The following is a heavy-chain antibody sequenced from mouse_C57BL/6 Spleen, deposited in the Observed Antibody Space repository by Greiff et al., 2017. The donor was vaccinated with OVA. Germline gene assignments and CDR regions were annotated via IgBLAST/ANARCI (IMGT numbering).Heavy chain of an antibody. CDR1: GFNIKDDY. CDR2: IDPENGDT. D-gene: IGHD1-1*01. J-gene: IGHJ2*01. Sequence: EVQLQQSGAELVRPGASVKLSCTASGFNIKDDYMHWVKQRPEQGLEWIGWIDPENGDTEYASKFQGKATITADTSSNTAYLQLSSLTSEDTAVYYCTTDTVVATDYWGQGTTLTVSS. CDR3: TTDTVVATDY. V-gene: IGHV14-4*01.